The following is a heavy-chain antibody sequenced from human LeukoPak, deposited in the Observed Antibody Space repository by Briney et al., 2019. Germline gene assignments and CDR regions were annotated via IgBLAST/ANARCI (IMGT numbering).Heavy chain of an antibody. CDR2: INPNSGDT. V-gene: IGHV1-8*02. Sequence: GASVKVSCKASGYTFTSYDINWVRQATGQGLEWMGRINPNSGDTDYAQNFQGRVTMTRDTSISTAYMELTNLRSDDTAVYYCARGYCSGGTCYLVENWFDPWGQGTLVTVSS. D-gene: IGHD2-15*01. CDR3: ARGYCSGGTCYLVENWFDP. CDR1: GYTFTSYD. J-gene: IGHJ5*02.